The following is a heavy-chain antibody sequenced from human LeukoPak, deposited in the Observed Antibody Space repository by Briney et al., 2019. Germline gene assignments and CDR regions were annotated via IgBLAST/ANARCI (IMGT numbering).Heavy chain of an antibody. CDR2: IHPGNSET. CDR3: ATVGRWDILTGFLH. D-gene: IGHD3-9*01. V-gene: IGHV5-51*01. CDR1: EYSFSSYW. Sequence: GESLKITCKGSEYSFSSYWIAWVRQMPGKGLEWMGIIHPGNSETTYNPSFQGQVTISADKSISTAYLQWSSLKASDTAMYYCATVGRWDILTGFLHWGQGTLVTVSS. J-gene: IGHJ1*01.